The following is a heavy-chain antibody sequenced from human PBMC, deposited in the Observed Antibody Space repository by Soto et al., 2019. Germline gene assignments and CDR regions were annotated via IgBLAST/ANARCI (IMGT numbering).Heavy chain of an antibody. J-gene: IGHJ4*02. V-gene: IGHV1-69*13. Sequence: ASVKVSCKASGDTFSSYAISWVRQAPGQGLEWMGGIIPIFGTANYAQKFQGRVTITADESTSTAYMELSSLRSEDTAVYYCASTSIAARPAPFDYWGQGTLVTVSS. CDR1: GDTFSSYA. CDR2: IIPIFGTA. CDR3: ASTSIAARPAPFDY. D-gene: IGHD6-6*01.